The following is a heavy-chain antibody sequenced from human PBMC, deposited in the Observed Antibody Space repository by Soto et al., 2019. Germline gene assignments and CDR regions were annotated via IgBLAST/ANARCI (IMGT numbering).Heavy chain of an antibody. J-gene: IGHJ4*02. CDR1: GGSFSSYH. D-gene: IGHD5-18*01. Sequence: SETLSLTCAVYGGSFSSYHWCWIRQTPGKGLEWIGEINPLTTTNYNPSLKSRVIISLDTPKNQFSLKLSSVTAADTAVYYCARGYDTALASIFWGQGILVTVS. CDR3: ARGYDTALASIF. CDR2: INPLTTT. V-gene: IGHV4-34*01.